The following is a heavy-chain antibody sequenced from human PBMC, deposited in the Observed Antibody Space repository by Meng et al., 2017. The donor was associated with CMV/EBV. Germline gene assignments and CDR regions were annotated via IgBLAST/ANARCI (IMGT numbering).Heavy chain of an antibody. CDR3: AREAWFGELLSDY. CDR2: IKQDGSEK. Sequence: GESLKISCAASGFTFSSYWMSWVRQAPGKGLEWVANIKQDGSEKYYVDSVKGRFTISRDNAKNSLYLQMNSLRAEDTAVYYCAREAWFGELLSDYWGQGTLVTVSS. D-gene: IGHD3-10*01. CDR1: GFTFSSYW. V-gene: IGHV3-7*01. J-gene: IGHJ4*02.